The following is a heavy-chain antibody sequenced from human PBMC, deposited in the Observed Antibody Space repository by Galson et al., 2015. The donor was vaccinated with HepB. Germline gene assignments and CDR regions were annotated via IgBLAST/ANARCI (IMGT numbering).Heavy chain of an antibody. CDR1: GDSVSSNNAA. D-gene: IGHD3-3*01. Sequence: CAISGDSVSSNNAAWNWIRQSPSRGLEWLGRTYYRSKWSNDYAISVERRITVTADASQNQFSLHLNSVTPEDTAIYYCASWRFDSWGQGTLVTVSS. CDR2: TYYRSKWSN. CDR3: ASWRFDS. J-gene: IGHJ4*02. V-gene: IGHV6-1*01.